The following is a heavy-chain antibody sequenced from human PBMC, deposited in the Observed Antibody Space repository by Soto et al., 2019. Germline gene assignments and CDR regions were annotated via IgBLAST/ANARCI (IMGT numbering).Heavy chain of an antibody. J-gene: IGHJ4*02. D-gene: IGHD5-18*01. CDR3: ASGYRQLDY. Sequence: GGSLRLSCAASGFTFSSYWMHWVRQAPGKGLVWVSHINSDGSSTSYADSVKGRFTVSRYNAKNTLYLQMNRLRADDTAVYYCASGYRQLDYWGQGTLVTVSS. V-gene: IGHV3-74*01. CDR1: GFTFSSYW. CDR2: INSDGSST.